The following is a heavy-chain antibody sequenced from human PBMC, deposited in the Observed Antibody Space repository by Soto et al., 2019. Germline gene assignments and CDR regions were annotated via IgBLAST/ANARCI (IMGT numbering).Heavy chain of an antibody. D-gene: IGHD2-8*01. CDR3: ARHARGVDCTNGVCPADY. CDR2: IYYSGST. CDR1: GGSISSYY. J-gene: IGHJ4*02. Sequence: SETLSLTCTVSGGSISSYYWSWIRQPPGKGLEWIGYIYYSGSTNYNPSLKSRVTISVDTSKNQFSLKLSSVTAADTAVYYCARHARGVDCTNGVCPADYWGQGTLVTVSS. V-gene: IGHV4-59*08.